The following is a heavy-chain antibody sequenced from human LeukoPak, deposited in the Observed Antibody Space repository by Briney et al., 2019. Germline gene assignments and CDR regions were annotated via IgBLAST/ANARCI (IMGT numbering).Heavy chain of an antibody. Sequence: GGSLRLSCAASGFTFSSFAMHWVRQAPGKGLEWIVVISSDGSSKSYADSVEGRFTISRDNSRNTLYMQMSSLRAEDTAVFYCASGADCTGTTCLQYFHLWGQGTLVIVSS. CDR2: ISSDGSSK. CDR1: GFTFSSFA. D-gene: IGHD2-2*01. V-gene: IGHV3-30*04. CDR3: ASGADCTGTTCLQYFHL. J-gene: IGHJ1*01.